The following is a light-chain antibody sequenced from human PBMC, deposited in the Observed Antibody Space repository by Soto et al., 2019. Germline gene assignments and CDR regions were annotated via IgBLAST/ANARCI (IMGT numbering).Light chain of an antibody. CDR3: QHYNNGPR. CDR2: DTS. V-gene: IGKV3D-20*02. Sequence: EIALTQSPGTLSLSPGERATLSCRASQTLSNSFIAWYQHKPGQAPRLLVYDTSTRATGIPDRYSGSGSGTDFTLTISSLQSEDFAVYYCQHYNNGPRFGQGTKVDIK. J-gene: IGKJ1*01. CDR1: QTLSNSF.